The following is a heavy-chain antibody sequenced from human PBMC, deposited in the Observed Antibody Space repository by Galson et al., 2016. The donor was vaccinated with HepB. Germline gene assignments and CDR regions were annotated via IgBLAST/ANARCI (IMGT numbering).Heavy chain of an antibody. Sequence: SVKVSCKVSGYTLSELSMHWVRQAPGKGLEWMGRFDPEDGETIYGQKFQGRVTMTEDTSTDTTYMELSSLRSEDTAVYYCATGLGTKKQLDYWGQGTLVTVSS. CDR3: ATGLGTKKQLDY. CDR2: FDPEDGET. V-gene: IGHV1-24*01. CDR1: GYTLSELS. J-gene: IGHJ4*02. D-gene: IGHD6-13*01.